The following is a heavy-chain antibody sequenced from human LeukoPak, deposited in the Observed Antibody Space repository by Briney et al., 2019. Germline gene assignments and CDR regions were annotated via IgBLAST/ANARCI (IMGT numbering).Heavy chain of an antibody. CDR2: ISSSSSNI. CDR1: GFIFITSS. V-gene: IGHV3-21*01. J-gene: IGHJ4*02. D-gene: IGHD2-15*01. CDR3: ARDPDCSGGSCGN. Sequence: PGGSLRLSCAASGFIFITSSMKWVRQPPGKGLDWVSSISSSSSNIDYADSVRGRFIISIDNAKNSLYLQMNSLTAEDTAVYYCARDPDCSGGSCGNWGQGTLVTVSS.